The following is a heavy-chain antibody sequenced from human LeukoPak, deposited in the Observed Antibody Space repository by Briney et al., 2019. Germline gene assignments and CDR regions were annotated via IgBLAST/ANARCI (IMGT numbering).Heavy chain of an antibody. Sequence: ASVKVSCKSSGFTFTSYYMHWVRQAPGQGLEWMGIINPSGGSTNYAQKLQGRVTMTTDTSTSTAYMELRSLRSDDTAVYYCARGIGYYYDSSGYYYALDAFDIWGQGTMVTVSS. V-gene: IGHV1-46*01. J-gene: IGHJ3*02. CDR3: ARGIGYYYDSSGYYYALDAFDI. D-gene: IGHD3-22*01. CDR2: INPSGGST. CDR1: GFTFTSYY.